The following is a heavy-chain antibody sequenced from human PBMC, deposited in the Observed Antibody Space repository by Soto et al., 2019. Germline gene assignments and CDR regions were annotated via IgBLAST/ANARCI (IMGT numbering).Heavy chain of an antibody. CDR1: GGSISSGGYH. CDR2: IYYSGST. V-gene: IGHV4-31*03. J-gene: IGHJ3*02. D-gene: IGHD2-15*01. Sequence: SETLSLTCTVSGGSISSGGYHWSWIRQHPGKGLEWIGYIYYSGSTYYNPSLKSRVTISVVTSKNQFSLKLSSVTAADTAVYYCARVVVAAIHAFDIWGQGTMVTVSS. CDR3: ARVVVAAIHAFDI.